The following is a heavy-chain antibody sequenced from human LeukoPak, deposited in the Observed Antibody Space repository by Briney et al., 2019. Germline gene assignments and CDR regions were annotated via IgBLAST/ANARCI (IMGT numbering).Heavy chain of an antibody. Sequence: PSETLSLTCSVSGDSIDSYYWSWIRQPPGKGLDWIGFSHVSGNTRYSPSLRGRATVSVDTSKNQVSLKLVSVTAADSAVYFCARHGRHLWDEDSHDYAFELWGQGTLVTVSS. D-gene: IGHD1-26*01. CDR2: SHVSGNT. J-gene: IGHJ3*01. CDR1: GDSIDSYY. CDR3: ARHGRHLWDEDSHDYAFEL. V-gene: IGHV4-59*08.